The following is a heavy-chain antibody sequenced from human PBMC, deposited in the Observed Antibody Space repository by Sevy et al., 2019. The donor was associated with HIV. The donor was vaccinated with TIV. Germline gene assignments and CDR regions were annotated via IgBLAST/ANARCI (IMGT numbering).Heavy chain of an antibody. D-gene: IGHD6-6*01. V-gene: IGHV3-30*02. J-gene: IGHJ4*02. Sequence: GGSLRLSCAASGFTFSNYGMYWVRQAPGTGLEWVAFIRYDGSSEYYADSVKGRFTISRDNSQNTVFLQMNSLRPEDTAVYYCAKPDKSIATTRPSFDSWGQGALVTVSS. CDR1: GFTFSNYG. CDR2: IRYDGSSE. CDR3: AKPDKSIATTRPSFDS.